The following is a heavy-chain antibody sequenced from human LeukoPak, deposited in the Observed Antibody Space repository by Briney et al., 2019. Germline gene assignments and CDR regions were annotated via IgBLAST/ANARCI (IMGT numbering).Heavy chain of an antibody. CDR2: IYYSGST. Sequence: PSETLSLTCTVSGGSISSYYWSWIRQPPGKGLEWIGYIYYSGSTNYNPSLKSRVTISVDTSKNQFSLKLSSVTAADTAVYYCARDGGAQGLNWFDPWGQGTLVTVSS. V-gene: IGHV4-59*01. CDR3: ARDGGAQGLNWFDP. J-gene: IGHJ5*02. CDR1: GGSISSYY. D-gene: IGHD2-21*01.